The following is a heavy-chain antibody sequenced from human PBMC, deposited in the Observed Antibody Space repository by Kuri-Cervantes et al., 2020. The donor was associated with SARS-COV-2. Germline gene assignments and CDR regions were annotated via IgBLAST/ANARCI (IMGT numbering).Heavy chain of an antibody. CDR2: ISSSGSTI. V-gene: IGHV3-11*01. D-gene: IGHD3-22*01. CDR3: ARDLLNYYDSSDYGY. CDR1: GFTVSRNY. Sequence: GESLKISCAVSGFTVSRNYMSWVRQAPGKGLEWVSYISSSGSTIYYADSVKGRFTISRDNAKNSLYLQMNSLRAEDTAVYYCARDLLNYYDSSDYGYWGQGTLVTVSS. J-gene: IGHJ4*02.